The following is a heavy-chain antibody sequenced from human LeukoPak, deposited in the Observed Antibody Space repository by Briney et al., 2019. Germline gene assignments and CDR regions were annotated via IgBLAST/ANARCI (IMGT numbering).Heavy chain of an antibody. D-gene: IGHD3-3*02. CDR3: ARDPGFSSFDY. Sequence: GGSLRLSFAASGFPFSNYIINWVRPAPGKGLEWVSSISSSSSYINYADSVKGRFTISRDNAKNSLYLQMTSLRVDDTAIYYCARDPGFSSFDYWGQGTLVTVSS. CDR1: GFPFSNYI. CDR2: ISSSSSYI. V-gene: IGHV3-21*01. J-gene: IGHJ4*02.